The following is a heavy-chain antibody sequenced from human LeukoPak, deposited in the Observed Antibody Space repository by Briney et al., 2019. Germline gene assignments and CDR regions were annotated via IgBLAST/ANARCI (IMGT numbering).Heavy chain of an antibody. Sequence: ASVKVSCKASGGTFSSYAISWVRQAPGQGLEWMGRIIPILSIANYAQKFQGRVTITADKSTSTAYMELSRLRSEDTAVYYCARAHYYDSSGYYSSPFDYWGQGTLVTVSS. CDR3: ARAHYYDSSGYYSSPFDY. CDR2: IIPILSIA. D-gene: IGHD3-22*01. V-gene: IGHV1-69*04. CDR1: GGTFSSYA. J-gene: IGHJ4*02.